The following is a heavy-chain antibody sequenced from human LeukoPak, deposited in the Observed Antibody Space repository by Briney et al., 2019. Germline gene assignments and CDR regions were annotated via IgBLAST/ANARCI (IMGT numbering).Heavy chain of an antibody. V-gene: IGHV4-34*01. J-gene: IGHJ6*03. CDR3: ARQRGYSGYDQEGYYYYVDV. CDR1: GGSFSGYC. Sequence: SETLSLTCAVYGGSFSGYCWSWIRQPPGKGLKWIGEINHSGSTNYNPSLKSRVTISVDTSKNQFSLKLSSVTAADTAVYYCARQRGYSGYDQEGYYYYVDVWGKGTTVTISS. CDR2: INHSGST. D-gene: IGHD5-12*01.